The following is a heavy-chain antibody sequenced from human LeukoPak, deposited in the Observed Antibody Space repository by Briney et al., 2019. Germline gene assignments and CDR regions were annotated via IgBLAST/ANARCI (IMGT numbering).Heavy chain of an antibody. CDR1: GFTFSSYS. D-gene: IGHD1-7*01. J-gene: IGHJ4*02. Sequence: GGSLRLSCADSGFTFSSYSMNWVRQAPGKGLEWISYISSGGGTIYYADSVKGRFTISRDNAKNSLYLQMTSLRAEDTAVYYCPLELGEGFDYWGQGTLATVSS. CDR2: ISSGGGTI. V-gene: IGHV3-48*01. CDR3: PLELGEGFDY.